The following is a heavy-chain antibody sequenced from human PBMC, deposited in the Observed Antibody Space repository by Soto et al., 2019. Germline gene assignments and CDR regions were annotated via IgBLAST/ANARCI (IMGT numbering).Heavy chain of an antibody. Sequence: ASVKVSCKASGYTFTSYGISWLRQAPAQGLEWMGGISAYNGNTNYAQKLQGRVTMTTDTSTSTAYMELRSLRSDDTAVYYCARAPRTTVTTYWFDPWGQGTLVTVSS. CDR1: GYTFTSYG. V-gene: IGHV1-18*04. CDR3: ARAPRTTVTTYWFDP. J-gene: IGHJ5*02. D-gene: IGHD4-17*01. CDR2: ISAYNGNT.